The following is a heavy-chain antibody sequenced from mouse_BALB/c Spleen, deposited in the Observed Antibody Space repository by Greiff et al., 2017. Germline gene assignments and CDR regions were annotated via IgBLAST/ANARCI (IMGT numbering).Heavy chain of an antibody. Sequence: EVHLVESGGGLVKPGGSLKLSCAASGFTFSSYTMSWVRQTPEKRLEWVATISSGGSYTYYPDSVKGRFTISRDNAKNTLYLQMSSLKSEDTAMYCCTRDKGYYEDWGQGTTLTVSS. D-gene: IGHD2-3*01. CDR1: GFTFSSYT. CDR3: TRDKGYYED. CDR2: ISSGGSYT. J-gene: IGHJ2*01. V-gene: IGHV5-6-4*01.